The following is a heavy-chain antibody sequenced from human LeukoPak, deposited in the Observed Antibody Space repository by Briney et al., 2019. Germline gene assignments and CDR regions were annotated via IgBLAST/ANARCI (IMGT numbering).Heavy chain of an antibody. Sequence: SETLSLTCTVSGGSISSYYWSWIRQPPGKGLEWIGYIYYSGSTNSNPSLKSRVTISVDTSKNQFSLNLNSVTAADTAVYYCARGGAVRPFDYWGQGTLVTVSS. CDR3: ARGGAVRPFDY. D-gene: IGHD6-6*01. J-gene: IGHJ4*02. CDR1: GGSISSYY. CDR2: IYYSGST. V-gene: IGHV4-59*01.